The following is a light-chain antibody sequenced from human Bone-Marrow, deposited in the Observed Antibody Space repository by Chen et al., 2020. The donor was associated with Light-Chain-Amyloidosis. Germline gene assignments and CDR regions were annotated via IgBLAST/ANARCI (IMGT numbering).Light chain of an antibody. CDR2: EVT. CDR1: SSAVGGDNH. V-gene: IGLV2-14*01. CDR3: SSYTITNTLV. Sequence: QSALTQPASVSGSPRQSITISCTGTSSAVGGDNHVSWYQQHPDKAPILMIYEVTNRPSWVPYRVSCSKSDNTASLTISGLQTEDEADYLCSSYTITNTLVFGSGTRVTVL. J-gene: IGLJ1*01.